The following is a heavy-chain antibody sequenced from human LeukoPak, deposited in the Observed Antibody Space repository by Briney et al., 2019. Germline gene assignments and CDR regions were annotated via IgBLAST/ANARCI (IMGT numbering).Heavy chain of an antibody. CDR2: INTNTGNP. D-gene: IGHD3-22*01. V-gene: IGHV7-4-1*02. Sequence: ASVKVSCKASGYTFTSYAMNWVRQAPGQGLEWMGWINTNTGNPTYAQGFTGRFVSSLDTSVSTAYLQISSLKAEDTAAYYCARELGYYDSSGYRVFDYWGQGTLVTVSS. J-gene: IGHJ4*02. CDR1: GYTFTSYA. CDR3: ARELGYYDSSGYRVFDY.